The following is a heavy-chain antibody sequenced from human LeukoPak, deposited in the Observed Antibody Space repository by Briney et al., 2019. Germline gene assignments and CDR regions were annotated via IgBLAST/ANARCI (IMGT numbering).Heavy chain of an antibody. V-gene: IGHV3-66*01. CDR1: GFTVSSNY. J-gene: IGHJ3*02. CDR2: IYSGGST. Sequence: PGGSLRLSCAASGFTVSSNYMSWVRQAPGKGLEWVSVIYSGGSTYYADSVKGRFTISRDNSKNTLYLQMNSLRAEDTAVYYCARGLSIAVAGTTPAFDIWGQGTMVTVSS. CDR3: ARGLSIAVAGTTPAFDI. D-gene: IGHD6-19*01.